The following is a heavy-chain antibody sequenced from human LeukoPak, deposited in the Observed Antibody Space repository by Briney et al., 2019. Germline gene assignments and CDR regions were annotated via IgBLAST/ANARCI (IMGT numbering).Heavy chain of an antibody. CDR1: GYSIRSGFY. J-gene: IGHJ4*02. CDR3: AREVARGDFDY. V-gene: IGHV4-38-2*02. Sequence: SETLSLTCTVSGYSIRSGFYWGWIRQPPGKGLEWIGNIYHSGITYYTPSLKSRVTISVDTSKNQFYLKLSSVTAADTAVYYCAREVARGDFDYWGQGTLVTVSS. CDR2: IYHSGIT.